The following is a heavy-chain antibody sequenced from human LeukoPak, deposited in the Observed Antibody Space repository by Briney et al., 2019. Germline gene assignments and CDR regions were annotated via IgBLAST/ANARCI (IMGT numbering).Heavy chain of an antibody. D-gene: IGHD2-15*01. Sequence: SETLSLTCTVSGGSISSSSYYWGWIRPPPGKGLEWIGSIYYSGSTYYNPSLKSRVTISVDTSKNQFSLKLSSVTAADTAVYYCARLVVSKIDYWGQGTLVTVSS. CDR3: ARLVVSKIDY. CDR1: GGSISSSSYY. V-gene: IGHV4-39*01. CDR2: IYYSGST. J-gene: IGHJ4*02.